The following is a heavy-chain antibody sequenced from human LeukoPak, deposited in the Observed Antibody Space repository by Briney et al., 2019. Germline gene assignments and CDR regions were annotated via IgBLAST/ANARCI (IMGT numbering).Heavy chain of an antibody. CDR2: ISGSGGST. D-gene: IGHD3-9*01. Sequence: PGGSLRLSCAASGFTFSSYAMSWVRQAPGKGLEWVSAISGSGGSTYYADSVKGRFTISRDNSKNTLYLQMNSLRAEDTAVYYCATTVLRYFDWLYGLDAFDIWGQGTMVTVSS. CDR1: GFTFSSYA. V-gene: IGHV3-23*01. J-gene: IGHJ3*02. CDR3: ATTVLRYFDWLYGLDAFDI.